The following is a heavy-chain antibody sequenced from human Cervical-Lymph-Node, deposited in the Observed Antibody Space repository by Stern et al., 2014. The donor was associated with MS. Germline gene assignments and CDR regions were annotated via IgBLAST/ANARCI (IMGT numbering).Heavy chain of an antibody. D-gene: IGHD2-8*01. CDR3: ARDYEDTSMLFDH. V-gene: IGHV3-30*03. J-gene: IGHJ4*02. CDR2: ISYDGNHK. CDR1: GFTFSSYG. Sequence: VQLVESGGAVVQPGRSLRLSCAAYGFTFSSYGMHWVRQAQGKGLEWVTVISYDGNHKYYAASVKGRFTISRDNSKNTLHLQMNSVTPDDTAIYYCARDYEDTSMLFDHWGQGTLVTVSS.